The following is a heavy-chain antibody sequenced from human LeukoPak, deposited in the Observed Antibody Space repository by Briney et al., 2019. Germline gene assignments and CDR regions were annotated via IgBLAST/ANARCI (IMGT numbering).Heavy chain of an antibody. V-gene: IGHV4-34*01. J-gene: IGHJ4*02. CDR1: GGSFSGYY. CDR3: ARLYYYDSSGYYPYYFDY. D-gene: IGHD3-22*01. CDR2: INHSGST. Sequence: SETLSLTCAVYGGSFSGYYWSWIRQPPGKGLEWIGEINHSGSTNYNPSLKSRVTISVDTSKNQFSLKLSSMTAADTAVYYCARLYYYDSSGYYPYYFDYWGQGTLVTVSS.